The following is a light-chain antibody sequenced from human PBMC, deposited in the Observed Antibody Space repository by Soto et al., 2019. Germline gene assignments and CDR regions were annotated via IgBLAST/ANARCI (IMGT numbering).Light chain of an antibody. CDR2: GQN. V-gene: IGLV1-44*01. Sequence: QSVLTQPPSASGTPGQRVTISCSGSSSNIGSNTVNWYQQLPGTAPKLLIYGQNQRPSGVPDRFSCSKSGTAASLTNMGLQSEDAADYCWALWDDSLDGRVFGGGTKLTVL. J-gene: IGLJ2*01. CDR3: ALWDDSLDGRV. CDR1: SSNIGSNT.